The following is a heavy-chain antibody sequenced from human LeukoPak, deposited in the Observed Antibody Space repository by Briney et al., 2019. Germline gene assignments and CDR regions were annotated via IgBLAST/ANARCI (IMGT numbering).Heavy chain of an antibody. D-gene: IGHD3-3*01. CDR2: IYYSGST. CDR3: ARIRSGYHDAFDI. J-gene: IGHJ3*02. Sequence: SETLSLTCTVSGGSISSSSYCWGWIRQPPGKGLEWIGSIYYSGSTYYNPSLKSRVTVSVDTSKNQFSLKLSSVTAADTAVYYCARIRSGYHDAFDIWGQGTMVTVSS. V-gene: IGHV4-39*01. CDR1: GGSISSSSYC.